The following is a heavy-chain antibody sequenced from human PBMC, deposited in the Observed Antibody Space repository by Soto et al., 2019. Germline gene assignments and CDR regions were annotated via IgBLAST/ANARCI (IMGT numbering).Heavy chain of an antibody. V-gene: IGHV4-30-4*01. CDR2: LYYSGST. CDR3: ARALDTALNYYYHYGMDV. J-gene: IGHJ6*01. Sequence: PSESLSLTCTVSVGSISSGDYSWRWIRQPPGKGLEWIGYLYYSGSTYYNPSLKSRVTISVDTSKNQFALKLSSVTAADTAVYYCARALDTALNYYYHYGMDVWGQGTTVTVSS. D-gene: IGHD5-18*01. CDR1: VGSISSGDYS.